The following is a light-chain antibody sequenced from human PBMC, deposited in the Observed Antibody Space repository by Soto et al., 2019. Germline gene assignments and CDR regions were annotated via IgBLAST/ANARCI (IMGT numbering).Light chain of an antibody. V-gene: IGLV1-40*01. J-gene: IGLJ1*01. CDR1: SSNIGAGYG. CDR3: QSYDSSLSAPYV. CDR2: GNS. Sequence: QSVLTQPPSASGAPGQRVTISCTGSSSNIGAGYGVHWYQHLPGTAPKLLIYGNSNRPSGVPDRFSGSKSGPSASLAITGLQADDEADYYCQSYDSSLSAPYVFGTGTKVTVL.